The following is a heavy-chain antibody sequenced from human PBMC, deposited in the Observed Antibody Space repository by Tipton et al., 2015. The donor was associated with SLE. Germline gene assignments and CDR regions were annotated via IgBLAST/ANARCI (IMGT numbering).Heavy chain of an antibody. D-gene: IGHD3-22*01. V-gene: IGHV4-61*08. J-gene: IGHJ5*02. CDR2: INHSGST. CDR1: GGSVSSGGYY. Sequence: TLSLTCTVSGGSVSSGGYYWSWIRQPPGKGLEWIGEINHSGSTNYNPSLKSRVTISVDTSKNQFSLKLNSMTAADTAVYYCATMVNYYDSRPDNWFDPWGQGTLVTVSS. CDR3: ATMVNYYDSRPDNWFDP.